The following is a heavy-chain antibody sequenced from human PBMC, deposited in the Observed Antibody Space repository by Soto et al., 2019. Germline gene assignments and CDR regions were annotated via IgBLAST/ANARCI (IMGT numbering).Heavy chain of an antibody. CDR2: IYYSGST. Sequence: QVQLQESGPGLVKPSETLSLTCTVSGGSISSYYWSWIRQPPGKGLEWLGYIYYSGSTNYNTSLKSRVTTSVDTSKNQFSLKLSSVTAADTAVYYCAREGSGGYRNGMDVWGQGTTVTVSS. CDR1: GGSISSYY. D-gene: IGHD6-19*01. J-gene: IGHJ6*02. V-gene: IGHV4-59*01. CDR3: AREGSGGYRNGMDV.